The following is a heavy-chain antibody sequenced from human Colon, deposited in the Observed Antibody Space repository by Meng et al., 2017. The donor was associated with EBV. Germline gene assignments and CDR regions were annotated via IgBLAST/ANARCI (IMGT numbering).Heavy chain of an antibody. J-gene: IGHJ4*02. CDR1: GVSISSNIR. CDR2: IDDSGST. CDR3: ARGKQDAWELLAY. Sequence: QGQLQGSAPGLVQPWGTLSLTCGVSGVSISSNIRWTWVRQPPGKGLEWIGDIDDSGSTNYNPSLNSRISISLDKSKNHFSLKVNSVTAADTAVYYCARGKQDAWELLAYWGQGALVTVSS. V-gene: IGHV4-4*02. D-gene: IGHD1-26*01.